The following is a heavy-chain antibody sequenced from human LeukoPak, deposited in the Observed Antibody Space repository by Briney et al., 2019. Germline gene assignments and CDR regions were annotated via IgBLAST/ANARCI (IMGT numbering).Heavy chain of an antibody. J-gene: IGHJ5*02. CDR3: ARMTEVNWFDP. Sequence: GGSLRLSCAASGFTFSSYAMHWVRQAPGKGLEWVAVISYDGSNKYYADSVKGRFTISRDNSKNTLYLQMNSLRAEDTAVYYCARMTEVNWFDPWGQGTLVTVSS. CDR2: ISYDGSNK. V-gene: IGHV3-30-3*01. CDR1: GFTFSSYA.